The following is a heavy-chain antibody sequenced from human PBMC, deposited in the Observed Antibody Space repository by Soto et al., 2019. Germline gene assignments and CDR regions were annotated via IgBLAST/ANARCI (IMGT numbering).Heavy chain of an antibody. J-gene: IGHJ4*02. CDR2: IYWDDDK. D-gene: IGHD6-13*01. CDR3: AHFPAAGLYYFDY. V-gene: IGHV2-5*02. Sequence: QITLKESGPTLVKPTQTLTLTCTFSGFSLSTSGVGVGWIRQPPGKALEGLSLIYWDDDKRYSPSLKSRLPITQDTSKTQVILTMTIMDPVDTATYYCAHFPAAGLYYFDYCGQGTLVTISS. CDR1: GFSLSTSGVG.